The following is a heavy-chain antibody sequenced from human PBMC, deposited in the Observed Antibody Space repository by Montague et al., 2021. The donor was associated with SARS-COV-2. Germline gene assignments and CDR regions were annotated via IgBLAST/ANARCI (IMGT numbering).Heavy chain of an antibody. D-gene: IGHD6-6*01. J-gene: IGHJ4*02. CDR1: GASVASGNFY. V-gene: IGHV4-61*01. CDR3: ARSRANVPSRPGFDY. CDR2: MYYTGHT. Sequence: SETLSLTCTVSGASVASGNFYWSWIRQPPGKGPEWIGYMYYTGHTNYSPSLESRVTMPVDPSKNQFSLTLTSVTAADTAVYYCARSRANVPSRPGFDYWGQGVLVTVSS.